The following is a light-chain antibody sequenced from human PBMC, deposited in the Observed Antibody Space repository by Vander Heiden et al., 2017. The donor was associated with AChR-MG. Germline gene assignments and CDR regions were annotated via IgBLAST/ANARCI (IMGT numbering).Light chain of an antibody. CDR1: QSISSY. CDR2: AAS. Sequence: DIQMTQSPSSLSASVGDRVTITCRASQSISSYLNWYQQKPGKAPKLLIYAASSSQSRVPSRCSGSVSATAFTLTISSLSPEDFATYYCQQSYRTPLTFGGGTKVEIK. J-gene: IGKJ4*01. V-gene: IGKV1-39*01. CDR3: QQSYRTPLT.